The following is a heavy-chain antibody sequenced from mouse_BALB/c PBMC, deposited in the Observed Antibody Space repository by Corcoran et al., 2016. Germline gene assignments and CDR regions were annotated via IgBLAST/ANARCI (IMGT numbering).Heavy chain of an antibody. CDR2: ISCYNGAT. CDR1: GYSFTGYY. Sequence: LVTTGASVKISCKASGYSFTGYYMHWVKQSHGKSLEWIGYISCYNGATSYNQKFKGKATFTVDTSSSTAYMQFNSLTSEDSAVYYCARSDYYGSSYGWFAYWGQGTLVTVSA. J-gene: IGHJ3*01. CDR3: ARSDYYGSSYGWFAY. V-gene: IGHV1S34*01. D-gene: IGHD1-1*01.